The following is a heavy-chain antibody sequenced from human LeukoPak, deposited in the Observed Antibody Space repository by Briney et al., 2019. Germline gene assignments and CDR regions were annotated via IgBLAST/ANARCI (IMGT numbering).Heavy chain of an antibody. J-gene: IGHJ5*02. CDR1: GGSFSGYY. CDR2: INHSGST. CDR3: ARRYYSQNVLRYRNWFDP. Sequence: SETLSLTCAVYGGSFSGYYWSWIRQPPGKGLEWIGEINHSGSTNYNPSLKSRVTISVDTSKNQFSLKLSSVTAADTAVYYCARRYYSQNVLRYRNWFDPWGQGTLVTVSS. V-gene: IGHV4-34*01. D-gene: IGHD3-9*01.